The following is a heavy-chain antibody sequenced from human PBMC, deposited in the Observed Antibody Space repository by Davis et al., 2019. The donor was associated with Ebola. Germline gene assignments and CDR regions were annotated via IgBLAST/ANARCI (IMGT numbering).Heavy chain of an antibody. D-gene: IGHD1-20*01. J-gene: IGHJ3*02. Sequence: ASVKVSCKASGYTFTSYGISWVRQAPGQGLEWMGWISAYNGNTNYAQKLQGRVTMTTDTSTSTAYMELRSLRSDDTAVYYCARGGVRYNWNPQAFDIWGQGTMVTVSS. CDR3: ARGGVRYNWNPQAFDI. V-gene: IGHV1-18*01. CDR1: GYTFTSYG. CDR2: ISAYNGNT.